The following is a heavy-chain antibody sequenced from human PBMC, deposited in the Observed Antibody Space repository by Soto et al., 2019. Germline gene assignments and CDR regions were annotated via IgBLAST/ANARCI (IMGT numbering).Heavy chain of an antibody. CDR2: IYHSGNA. CDR3: AARPYYYYGLDV. CDR1: GGSISSGGYS. J-gene: IGHJ6*02. D-gene: IGHD3-10*01. Sequence: SETLSLTCAVSGGSISSGGYSWSWIRQPPGKGLEWIGYIYHSGNAYPKPSLKSRVTISLDGAKNQFSLKMTSVTAADTGLYYCAARPYYYYGLDVWGQGTTVTVSS. V-gene: IGHV4-30-2*01.